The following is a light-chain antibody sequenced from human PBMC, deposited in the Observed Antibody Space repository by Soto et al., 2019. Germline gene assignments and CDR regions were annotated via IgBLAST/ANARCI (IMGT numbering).Light chain of an antibody. CDR3: QSYASSLSGSEV. CDR1: SSNIGAGYD. J-gene: IGLJ3*02. V-gene: IGLV1-40*01. CDR2: ANS. Sequence: QSVLTQPPSVSGAPGQRVTISCTGGSSNIGAGYDVHWYQHLPGTAPKLLIYANSNRPSGVPDRFSGSKSGTSASLAITGLQAEDEADYYCQSYASSLSGSEVFGGGTKLTVL.